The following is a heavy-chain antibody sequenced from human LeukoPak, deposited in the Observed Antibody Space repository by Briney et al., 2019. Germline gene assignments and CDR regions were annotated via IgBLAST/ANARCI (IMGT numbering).Heavy chain of an antibody. V-gene: IGHV4-61*01. J-gene: IGHJ4*02. CDR3: AREPNY. CDR1: GGSISSRSCC. CDR2: IYYSGST. Sequence: PSETLSLTCTVSGGSISSRSCCWGWIRQPPGKGLEWIGYIYYSGSTNYNPSLKSRVTISVDTSKNQFSLKLSSVTAADTAVYYCAREPNYWGQGTLVTVSS.